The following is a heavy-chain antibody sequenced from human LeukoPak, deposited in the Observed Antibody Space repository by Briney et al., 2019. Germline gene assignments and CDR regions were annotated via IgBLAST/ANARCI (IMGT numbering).Heavy chain of an antibody. CDR1: GGSISSSSYY. CDR2: IYYSGST. Sequence: SETLSLTCTVSGGSISSSSYYWGWIRQPPGKGLEWIGSIYYSGSTYYNPSLKSRVTISVDTSKNQFSLKLSSVTAADTAVYYCARVFSGNFFDYWGQGTLVTVSS. J-gene: IGHJ4*02. D-gene: IGHD3-22*01. CDR3: ARVFSGNFFDY. V-gene: IGHV4-39*07.